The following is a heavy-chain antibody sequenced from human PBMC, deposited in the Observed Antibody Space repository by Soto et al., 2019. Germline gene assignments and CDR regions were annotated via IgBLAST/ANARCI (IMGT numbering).Heavy chain of an antibody. V-gene: IGHV1-69*08. D-gene: IGHD6-13*01. J-gene: IGHJ4*02. Sequence: QVQLVQSGAEVKKPGSSVKVSCKASGGTFSSYTISWVRQAPGQGLEWMGRIIPILGIANYAQKFQGRVTIPADKSTSPAYMELSSLGSEDTDVYYCAREAAAGPAGAEYWGQGTLVAVSS. CDR3: AREAAAGPAGAEY. CDR2: IIPILGIA. CDR1: GGTFSSYT.